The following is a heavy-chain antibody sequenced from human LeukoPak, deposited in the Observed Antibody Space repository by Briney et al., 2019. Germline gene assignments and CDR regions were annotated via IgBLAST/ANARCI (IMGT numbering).Heavy chain of an antibody. CDR3: ARRAGGFGEYGRTYYFDY. CDR2: IYYSGST. V-gene: IGHV4-59*12. J-gene: IGHJ4*02. CDR1: GGSISSYY. Sequence: PSETLSLTCTVSGGSISSYYWSWIRQPPGKGLEWIGYIYYSGSTNYNPSLKSRVTISVDTSKNQFSLKLSSVTAADTAVYYCARRAGGFGEYGRTYYFDYWGQGTLVTVSS. D-gene: IGHD3-10*01.